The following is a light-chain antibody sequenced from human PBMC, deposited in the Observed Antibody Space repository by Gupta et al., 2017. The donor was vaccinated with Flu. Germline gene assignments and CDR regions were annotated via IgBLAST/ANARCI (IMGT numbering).Light chain of an antibody. V-gene: IGKV2-24*01. CDR3: MQATSLRA. CDR1: QSLVHSSGNTY. Sequence: IVITQTPLHLLVALRQPASISCRSSQSLVHSSGNTYLSWLQQRPGQPPRLLIYEVSNRFSGVPDRFSGSGAGTEFTLTISRVEAEDFGVYYCMQATSLRAFGQGTTVEIK. J-gene: IGKJ1*01. CDR2: EVS.